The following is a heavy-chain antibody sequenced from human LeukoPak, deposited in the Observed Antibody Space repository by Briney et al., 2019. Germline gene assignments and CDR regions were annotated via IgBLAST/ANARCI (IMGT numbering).Heavy chain of an antibody. J-gene: IGHJ4*02. Sequence: SLTLSLTCTVSGGSISSGDYYWSWTRHHPGEGLEWIGYIYYSGSTYYNPSLKSRVTISLDTSKNQFSLKLSSVTAADTAVYYCARDQEDSGTDYWGQGTLVTVSS. CDR2: IYYSGST. V-gene: IGHV4-31*03. D-gene: IGHD3-10*01. CDR1: GGSISSGDYY. CDR3: ARDQEDSGTDY.